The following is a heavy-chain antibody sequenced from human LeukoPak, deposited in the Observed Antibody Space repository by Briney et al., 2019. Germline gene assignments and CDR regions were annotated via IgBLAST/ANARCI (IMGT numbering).Heavy chain of an antibody. Sequence: SETLSLTCTVSGYSISSGHYWGWIRQPPGKGLEWIGSIYHSGSTYYNPSLKSRVTISVDTSKNQFSLKLSSVTAADTAVYYCARVYSGSYHYFDYWGQGTLVTVSS. V-gene: IGHV4-38-2*02. CDR2: IYHSGST. CDR3: ARVYSGSYHYFDY. CDR1: GYSISSGHY. J-gene: IGHJ4*02. D-gene: IGHD1-26*01.